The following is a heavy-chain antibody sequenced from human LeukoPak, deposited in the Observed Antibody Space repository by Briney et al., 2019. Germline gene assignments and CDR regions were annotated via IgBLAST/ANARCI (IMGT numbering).Heavy chain of an antibody. Sequence: PGGSLRLSCAASGFTFSNYAMSWVRQAPGKGLEWVSGISGTGGNTYYADSVKGRFTISRDNSKNTLYLQMNSLRAEDTAVYYCARDNYYDSNGYFPFDYWGQGTLVTVSS. CDR2: ISGTGGNT. CDR3: ARDNYYDSNGYFPFDY. CDR1: GFTFSNYA. D-gene: IGHD3-22*01. V-gene: IGHV3-23*01. J-gene: IGHJ4*02.